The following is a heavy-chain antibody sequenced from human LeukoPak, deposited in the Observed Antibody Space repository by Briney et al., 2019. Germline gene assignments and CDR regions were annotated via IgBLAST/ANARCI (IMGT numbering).Heavy chain of an antibody. CDR1: GFTFSSYG. V-gene: IGHV3-30*02. CDR2: IRYDGSNK. CDR3: ARDQNYYDSSGRRCDAFDI. J-gene: IGHJ3*02. D-gene: IGHD3-22*01. Sequence: GGSLRLSCAASGFTFSSYGMHWVRQAPGKGLEWVAFIRYDGSNKYYADSVKGRFTISRDNSKNTLYLQMNSLRAEDTAVYYCARDQNYYDSSGRRCDAFDIWGQGTMVTVSS.